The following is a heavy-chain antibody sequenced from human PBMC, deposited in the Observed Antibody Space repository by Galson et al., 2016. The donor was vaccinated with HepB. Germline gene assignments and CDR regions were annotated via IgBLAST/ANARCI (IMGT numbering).Heavy chain of an antibody. V-gene: IGHV3-7*05. CDR1: GFTIGSYW. Sequence: SLRLSCAASGFTIGSYWMTWVRQAPGKGLEWVANIKQDGSEKHYVDSVMGRFTISRDNAKKSLYLQMNSLRAEDTAVYYCARDSGYYYDGSGSYGRWFDPWGQGTLVTVSS. CDR2: IKQDGSEK. D-gene: IGHD3-22*01. CDR3: ARDSGYYYDGSGSYGRWFDP. J-gene: IGHJ5*02.